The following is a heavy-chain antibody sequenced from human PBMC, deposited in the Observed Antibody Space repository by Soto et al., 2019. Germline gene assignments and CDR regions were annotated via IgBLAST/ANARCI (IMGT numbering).Heavy chain of an antibody. V-gene: IGHV3-11*01. Sequence: VQLVESGGGLVKPGGSLRLSCAASGLTFSDSYLNWIRHAPGKGLEWLAYISSTGSSIFYAGSVKGRFTISRDNAKNSLYLPLHSLRAEDAAMYYCARVRFGEWGYAMDVWGQWTTVTVSS. J-gene: IGHJ6*02. CDR1: GLTFSDSY. CDR2: ISSTGSSI. CDR3: ARVRFGEWGYAMDV. D-gene: IGHD3-10*01.